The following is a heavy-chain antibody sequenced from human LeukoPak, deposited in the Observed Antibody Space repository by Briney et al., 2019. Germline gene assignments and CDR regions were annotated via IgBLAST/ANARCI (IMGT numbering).Heavy chain of an antibody. CDR3: ARGYRSGWYPNYYYGMDV. J-gene: IGHJ6*02. V-gene: IGHV4-59*01. Sequence: PSETLSLTCTVSGGSISSYYWSWIRQPPGKGLEWIGYIYYSGSTNYNPSLKSRVTISVDTSKNQFSLKLSSVTAADTAVYYCARGYRSGWYPNYYYGMDVWGQGTTVSVSS. CDR1: GGSISSYY. CDR2: IYYSGST. D-gene: IGHD6-19*01.